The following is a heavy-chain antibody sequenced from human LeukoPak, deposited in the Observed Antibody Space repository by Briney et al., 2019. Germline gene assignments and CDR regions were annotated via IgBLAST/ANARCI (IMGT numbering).Heavy chain of an antibody. Sequence: SETLPLTCAVYGGSFSGYYWSWIRQPPGKGLEWIGEINHSGSTNYNPSLKSRVTISVDTSKNQFSLKLSSVTAADTAVYYCARSYSESYFNFQHWGQGTLVTVSS. CDR1: GGSFSGYY. CDR2: INHSGST. V-gene: IGHV4-34*01. J-gene: IGHJ1*01. CDR3: ARSYSESYFNFQH. D-gene: IGHD1-26*01.